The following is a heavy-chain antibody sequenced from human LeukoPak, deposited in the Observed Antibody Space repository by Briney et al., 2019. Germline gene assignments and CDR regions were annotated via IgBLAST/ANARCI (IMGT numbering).Heavy chain of an antibody. J-gene: IGHJ3*02. D-gene: IGHD3-10*01. Sequence: ASVKVSCKASGYTFTSYAMNWVRQAPGQGLEWMGWINTNTGNPTYAQGFTGRFVFSLDTSVSTAYLQISSLKAEDTAVYYCAREEMVRGGNAFDIWGQGTMVTVSS. CDR1: GYTFTSYA. V-gene: IGHV7-4-1*02. CDR2: INTNTGNP. CDR3: AREEMVRGGNAFDI.